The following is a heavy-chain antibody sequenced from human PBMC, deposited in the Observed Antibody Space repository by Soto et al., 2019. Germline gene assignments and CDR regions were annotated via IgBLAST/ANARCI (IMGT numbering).Heavy chain of an antibody. CDR1: GFTFSSYS. CDR2: ISSSSSYI. V-gene: IGHV3-21*01. CDR3: ARDPTLFLIAGKQNWFDP. Sequence: GGSLRLSCAASGFTFSSYSMNWVRQAPGKGLEWVSSISSSSSYIYYADSVKGRFTISRDNAKNSLYLQMNSLRAEDTAVYYCARDPTLFLIAGKQNWFDPWGQGTLVTVSS. J-gene: IGHJ5*02. D-gene: IGHD2-15*01.